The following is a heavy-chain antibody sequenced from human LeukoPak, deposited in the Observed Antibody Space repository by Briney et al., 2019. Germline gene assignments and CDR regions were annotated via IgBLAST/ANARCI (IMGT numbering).Heavy chain of an antibody. CDR1: GFTFSSYE. Sequence: GGSLRLSCAASGFTFSSYEMNWVRQAPGKGLEWVSYISSSSSYIYYADSVKGRFTISRDNAKNSLHLQMNSLRAEDTAVYYCARGGSGNYYTLFDYWGQGTLVTVSS. J-gene: IGHJ4*02. V-gene: IGHV3-21*05. D-gene: IGHD3-10*01. CDR3: ARGGSGNYYTLFDY. CDR2: ISSSSSYI.